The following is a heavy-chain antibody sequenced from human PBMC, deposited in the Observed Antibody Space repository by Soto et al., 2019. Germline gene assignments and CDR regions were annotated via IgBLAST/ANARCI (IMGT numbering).Heavy chain of an antibody. CDR1: GGTFSSYA. CDR2: IIPIFGTA. Sequence: QVQLVQSGAEVKKPGSSVKVSCKASGGTFSSYAISWVRQAPGQGLEWMGGIIPIFGTANYAQKFQGRVTITADESTSTAYMELSSLRSEDTAEYYCARLLGGFLRSSRNSDYWGQGTLVTVSS. D-gene: IGHD3-16*01. CDR3: ARLLGGFLRSSRNSDY. J-gene: IGHJ4*02. V-gene: IGHV1-69*01.